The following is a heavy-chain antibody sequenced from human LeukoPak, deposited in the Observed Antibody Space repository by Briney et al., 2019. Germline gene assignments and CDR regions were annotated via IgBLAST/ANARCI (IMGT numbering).Heavy chain of an antibody. V-gene: IGHV3-23*01. D-gene: IGHD1-7*01. J-gene: IGHJ4*02. CDR1: GFTFSSYA. Sequence: GGSLRLSCAASGFTFSSYAMSWVRQAPGKGLEWVSAISGSGGSTYYADSVKGRFTVSRDYAKNTLFLQMNNLRTEDTALYFCATARNFRFEYWGQGSLVIVSA. CDR3: ATARNFRFEY. CDR2: ISGSGGST.